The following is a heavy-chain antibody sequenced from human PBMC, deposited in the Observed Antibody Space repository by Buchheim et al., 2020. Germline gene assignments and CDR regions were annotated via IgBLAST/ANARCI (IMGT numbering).Heavy chain of an antibody. Sequence: QLQLQESGPGLVKPSETLSLTCSVSGGSISSSGYYWGWIRQPPGKGLEWIGSIYYSGSTYYNPSLKSRVTISVDTSKNQFSLKLSSVTAADTAVYYCARQGYYDILTGYGYYGYWGQGTL. CDR2: IYYSGST. CDR3: ARQGYYDILTGYGYYGY. CDR1: GGSISSSGYY. J-gene: IGHJ4*02. D-gene: IGHD3-9*01. V-gene: IGHV4-39*01.